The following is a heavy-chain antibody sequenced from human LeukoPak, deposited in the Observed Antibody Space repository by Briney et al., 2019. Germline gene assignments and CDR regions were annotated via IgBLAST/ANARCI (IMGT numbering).Heavy chain of an antibody. CDR2: IYSGGST. V-gene: IGHV3-66*01. Sequence: GSLRLSCAASGFTVSSNYMSWVRQAPGKGLEWVSVIYSGGSTYYADSVKGRFTISRDNSKNTLYLQMNSLRAEGTAVYYCAIAAAGTNYYFDYWGQGTLVTVSS. D-gene: IGHD6-13*01. J-gene: IGHJ4*02. CDR3: AIAAAGTNYYFDY. CDR1: GFTVSSNY.